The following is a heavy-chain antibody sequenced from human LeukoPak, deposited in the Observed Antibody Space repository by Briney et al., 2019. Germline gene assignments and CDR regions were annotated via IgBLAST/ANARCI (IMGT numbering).Heavy chain of an antibody. Sequence: SETLSLTCTVSGGSTSSDYWSWIRQSPGKGVEWVGYVYNSGDTGKNPSLKSRVTILLDTSKNQCSLKLTSVSAADTAVYYCARIKLGAYFDLWGRGTLVTVSS. CDR1: GGSTSSDY. CDR2: VYNSGDT. CDR3: ARIKLGAYFDL. D-gene: IGHD3-16*01. V-gene: IGHV4-59*08. J-gene: IGHJ2*01.